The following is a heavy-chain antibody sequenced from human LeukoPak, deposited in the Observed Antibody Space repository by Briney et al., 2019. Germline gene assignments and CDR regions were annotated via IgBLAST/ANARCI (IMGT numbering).Heavy chain of an antibody. Sequence: GGSLRLSCAASDFTFSTYAMSWVRQAPGKGLEWVSAISGSGGSTYYADSVKGRFTISRDNSKNTLYLQMNSLRAEDTAVYYCAKGYSTWELQFDYWGQGTLVTVSS. V-gene: IGHV3-23*01. J-gene: IGHJ4*02. CDR2: ISGSGGST. CDR1: DFTFSTYA. CDR3: AKGYSTWELQFDY. D-gene: IGHD1-26*01.